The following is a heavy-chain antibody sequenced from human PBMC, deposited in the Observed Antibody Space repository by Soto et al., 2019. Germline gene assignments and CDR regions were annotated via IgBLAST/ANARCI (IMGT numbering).Heavy chain of an antibody. V-gene: IGHV3-30*18. D-gene: IGHD5-18*01. CDR1: GFTFSSYG. J-gene: IGHJ4*02. Sequence: GGSLRLSCAASGFTFSSYGMHWVRQAPGKGLEWVAVISYHGSNKDYADSVKGRFTISRDNSKITLYLQMNSLRGEDTAVYYCAKDRQLGSSLYYFDYWGQGTLVTVSS. CDR2: ISYHGSNK. CDR3: AKDRQLGSSLYYFDY.